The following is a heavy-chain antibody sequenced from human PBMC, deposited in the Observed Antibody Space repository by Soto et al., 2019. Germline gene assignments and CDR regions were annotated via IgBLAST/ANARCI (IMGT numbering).Heavy chain of an antibody. CDR1: GDSVSSNNAA. CDR2: TYYRSKWYN. Sequence: QVQLQQSGPGLVKPSQTLSLTCAISGDSVSSNNAAWNWIRQSPSRGLEWLGRTYYRSKWYNEYAVSVKSRITINPDTSKNQISLQLNSVSPEDTAVYYCARVAGIAPRPSTHYYYMDVWGKGTTVTVSS. CDR3: ARVAGIAPRPSTHYYYMDV. D-gene: IGHD6-6*01. V-gene: IGHV6-1*01. J-gene: IGHJ6*03.